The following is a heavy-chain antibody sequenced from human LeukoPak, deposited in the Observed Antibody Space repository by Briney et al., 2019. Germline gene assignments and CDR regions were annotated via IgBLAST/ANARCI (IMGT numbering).Heavy chain of an antibody. CDR2: INPNSGGT. V-gene: IGHV1-2*02. CDR3: ARGRYCSSTSCYFGFDY. CDR1: GYTFTGYY. Sequence: GASVKVSCKASGYTFTGYYMHWVRQAPGQGLEWMGWINPNSGGTNYAQKFQGRVTMTRDTSISTAYMELNRLRSDDTAVYYCARGRYCSSTSCYFGFDYWGQGTLVTVSS. D-gene: IGHD2-2*01. J-gene: IGHJ4*02.